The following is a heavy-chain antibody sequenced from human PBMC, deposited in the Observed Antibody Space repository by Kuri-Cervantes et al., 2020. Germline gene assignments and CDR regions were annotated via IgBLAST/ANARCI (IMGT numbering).Heavy chain of an antibody. V-gene: IGHV3-30*18. CDR3: AKDAYYDSSGYYAY. D-gene: IGHD3-22*01. Sequence: GESLKISCAASGFTFSSYSMNWVRQAPGKGLEWVAVISYDGSNKYYADSVEGRFTISRDNSKNTLYLQMNSLRAEDTAVYYCAKDAYYDSSGYYAYWGQGTLVTVSS. CDR2: ISYDGSNK. J-gene: IGHJ4*02. CDR1: GFTFSSYS.